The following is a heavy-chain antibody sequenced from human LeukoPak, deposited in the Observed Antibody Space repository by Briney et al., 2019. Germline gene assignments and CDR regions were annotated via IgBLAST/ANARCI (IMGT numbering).Heavy chain of an antibody. CDR1: GYTFTGYY. CDR2: INPNSGGT. D-gene: IGHD2-2*01. V-gene: IGHV1-2*02. Sequence: ASVKVSCKAPGYTFTGYYMHWVRQAPGQGLEWMGWINPNSGGTNYAQKFQGRVTMTRDTSISTAYMELSRLRSDDTAVYYCARFVVVPAARSYYFDYWGQGTLVTVSS. J-gene: IGHJ4*02. CDR3: ARFVVVPAARSYYFDY.